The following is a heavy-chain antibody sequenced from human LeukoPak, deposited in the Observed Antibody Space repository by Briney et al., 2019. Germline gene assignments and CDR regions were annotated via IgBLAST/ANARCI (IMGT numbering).Heavy chain of an antibody. J-gene: IGHJ3*02. Sequence: SETLSLTCTVSGGSISSYYWSWIRQPPGKGLEWIGYIYYSGSTNYNPSLKSRVTISVDTSKNQFSLKLSSVTAADTAVYYCAKPYYDILTDYSIDAFDIWGRGTMVTVSS. D-gene: IGHD3-9*01. CDR3: AKPYYDILTDYSIDAFDI. V-gene: IGHV4-59*01. CDR1: GGSISSYY. CDR2: IYYSGST.